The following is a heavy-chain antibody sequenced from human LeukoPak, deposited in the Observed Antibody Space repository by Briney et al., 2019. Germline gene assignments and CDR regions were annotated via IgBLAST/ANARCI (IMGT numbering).Heavy chain of an antibody. D-gene: IGHD3-22*01. CDR2: IYSAGST. Sequence: GGSLRLPCAASGFTLSSNYMSWVRQAPGQGLRWVSVIYSAGSTYYADSVKGRFTISRDNSKNTLYLQMNSLRAEDTAVYYCARDSYYYDSSGYYLDTQYSWGQGTLVTVSS. J-gene: IGHJ5*02. CDR3: ARDSYYYDSSGYYLDTQYS. V-gene: IGHV3-66*02. CDR1: GFTLSSNY.